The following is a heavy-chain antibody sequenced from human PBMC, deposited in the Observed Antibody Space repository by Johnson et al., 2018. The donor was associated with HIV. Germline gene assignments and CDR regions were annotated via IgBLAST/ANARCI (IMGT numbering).Heavy chain of an antibody. CDR1: GFTVSSYD. Sequence: VQLVESGGGLVQPGGSLRLSCAASGFTVSSYDIHWVRQATGKGLESVSPIGPAADTYYPGSVKGRFTVSRENAKNSLYLQMNSLRAEDTALYYCARDRLLWFRELWPHDALDIWGQGTMVTVSS. J-gene: IGHJ3*02. D-gene: IGHD3-10*01. V-gene: IGHV3-13*01. CDR2: IGPAADT. CDR3: ARDRLLWFRELWPHDALDI.